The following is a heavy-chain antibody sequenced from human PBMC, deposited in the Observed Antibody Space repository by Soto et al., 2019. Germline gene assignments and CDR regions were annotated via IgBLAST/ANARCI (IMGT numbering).Heavy chain of an antibody. Sequence: SETLSLTCSVSGGSVSSYWWSWIRQPPGKGMEWIGYIYYTGSTNYSPSLKGRVTISLDASKSQFSLKLTSVTAADTAVYYCARGPGASDYYFDYWGPGTLVTVS. CDR1: GGSVSSYW. V-gene: IGHV4-59*02. D-gene: IGHD3-10*01. J-gene: IGHJ4*02. CDR3: ARGPGASDYYFDY. CDR2: IYYTGST.